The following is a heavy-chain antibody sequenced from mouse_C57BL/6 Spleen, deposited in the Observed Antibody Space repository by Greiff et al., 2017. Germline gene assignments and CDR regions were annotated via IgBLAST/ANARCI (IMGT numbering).Heavy chain of an antibody. CDR2: ISSGSSTI. CDR1: GFTFSDYG. J-gene: IGHJ4*01. V-gene: IGHV5-17*01. Sequence: EVKLVESGGGLVKPGGSLKLSCAASGFTFSDYGMHWVRQAPEKGLEWVAYISSGSSTIYYADTVKGRFTISRDNAKNTLYLQMTSLKSEGTAMYYCARDTTVGAPRAMDYWGQGTSVTVSS. D-gene: IGHD1-1*01. CDR3: ARDTTVGAPRAMDY.